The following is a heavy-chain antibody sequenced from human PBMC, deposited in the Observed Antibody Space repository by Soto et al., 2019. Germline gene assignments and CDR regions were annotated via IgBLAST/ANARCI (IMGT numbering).Heavy chain of an antibody. J-gene: IGHJ4*02. V-gene: IGHV4-39*07. CDR2: IYYSGNT. D-gene: IGHD2-2*01. Sequence: SETLSLTCTVSGGSISSSSYYWGWIRQPPGKGLEWIGSIYYSGNTYYNPSLKSRVTISVDTSKNQFSLKLTSVTAADAAVYYCARVACTSCSFGYWGQGVLVTVSS. CDR3: ARVACTSCSFGY. CDR1: GGSISSSSYY.